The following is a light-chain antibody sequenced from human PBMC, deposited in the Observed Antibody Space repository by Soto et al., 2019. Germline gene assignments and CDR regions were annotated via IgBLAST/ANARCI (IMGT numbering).Light chain of an antibody. CDR1: SSDVGSYNI. CDR2: EGS. V-gene: IGLV2-23*01. CDR3: CSYAGSSTWV. Sequence: QSVLTQPASVSGSPGQSITISCTGTSSDVGSYNIVSWYQQHPGKAPKLMIYEGSNRPSGVSHRFSGSKSGNTASLTISGLQAEDEADYYCCSYAGSSTWVFGGGTKLTVL. J-gene: IGLJ3*02.